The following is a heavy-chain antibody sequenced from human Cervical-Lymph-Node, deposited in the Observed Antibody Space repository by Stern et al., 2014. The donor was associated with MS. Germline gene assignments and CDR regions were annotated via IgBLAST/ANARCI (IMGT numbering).Heavy chain of an antibody. CDR2: INPSGGGT. D-gene: IGHD3-3*02. J-gene: IGHJ4*02. Sequence: VQLLKSGAEVKKPGASVKVSCKASGYTFTSYYIHWVRHAPGQGLEWMGKINPSGGGTSYPQRFQGRVTLTRDTSTTTVYMELSSLRSEDTALYYCAREHAFLGFGYWGQGSLVTVSS. CDR3: AREHAFLGFGY. V-gene: IGHV1-46*01. CDR1: GYTFTSYY.